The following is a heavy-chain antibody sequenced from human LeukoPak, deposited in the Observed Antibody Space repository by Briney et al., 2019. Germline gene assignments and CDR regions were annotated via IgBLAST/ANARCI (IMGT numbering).Heavy chain of an antibody. V-gene: IGHV3-48*04. J-gene: IGHJ4*02. D-gene: IGHD2-2*02. Sequence: GSLRLSCAASGFTFSSYSMNWVLQAPGKGLEWVSYISSSSSTIYYADSVKGRFTISRDNAKNSLYLQMNSLRAEDTAVYYCAARGDIVVVPAAIAVDYWGQGTLVTVSS. CDR2: ISSSSSTI. CDR3: AARGDIVVVPAAIAVDY. CDR1: GFTFSSYS.